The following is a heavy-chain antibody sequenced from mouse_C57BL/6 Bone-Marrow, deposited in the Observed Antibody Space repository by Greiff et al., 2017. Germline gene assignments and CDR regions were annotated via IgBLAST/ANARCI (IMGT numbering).Heavy chain of an antibody. V-gene: IGHV14-4*01. Sequence: VQLQQSGAELVRPGASVKLSCTASGFNIKDDYMHWVKQRPEQGLEWIGWIDPENGDTEYASKFQGKATLTADTSSNTAYLQLSSLTSEDTAVYYCTEGIEGYTWFAYWGQGTLVTVSA. J-gene: IGHJ3*01. CDR2: IDPENGDT. D-gene: IGHD2-2*01. CDR1: GFNIKDDY. CDR3: TEGIEGYTWFAY.